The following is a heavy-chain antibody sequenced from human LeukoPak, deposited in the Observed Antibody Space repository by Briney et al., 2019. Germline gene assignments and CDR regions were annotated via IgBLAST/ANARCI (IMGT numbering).Heavy chain of an antibody. CDR2: INHSGST. D-gene: IGHD5-24*01. CDR3: ARASEMATTVDY. Sequence: PSETLSLTCAVYGGSFSGYYGSWIRQPPGKGLEWIGEINHSGSTNYNPSLKSRVTISVDTSKNQFSLKLSSVTAADTAVYYCARASEMATTVDYWGQGTLVTVSS. V-gene: IGHV4-34*01. CDR1: GGSFSGYY. J-gene: IGHJ4*02.